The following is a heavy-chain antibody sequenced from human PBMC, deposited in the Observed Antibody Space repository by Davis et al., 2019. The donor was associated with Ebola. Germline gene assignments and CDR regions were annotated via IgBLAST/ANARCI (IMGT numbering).Heavy chain of an antibody. CDR1: TYTFTSDY. CDR2: ISSYNGNT. Sequence: AASVKVSCKASTYTFTSDYMHWVRQAPGQGLEWMGWISSYNGNTNYAQNLQGRVTMTTDTSTSTAYMELRSLRSDDTAVYYCARDKRVAASRYYYGLDVWGQGTTVTVSS. J-gene: IGHJ6*02. D-gene: IGHD3-10*01. V-gene: IGHV1-18*04. CDR3: ARDKRVAASRYYYGLDV.